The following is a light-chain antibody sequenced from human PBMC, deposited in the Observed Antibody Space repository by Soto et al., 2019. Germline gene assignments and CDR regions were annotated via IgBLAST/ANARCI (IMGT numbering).Light chain of an antibody. Sequence: VLTQSPGTLSLSPGERATLSCRASQTLSSRHLAWYQQKPGQAPRLLIYGSSSRATDIPDRFSGSGSGTDFTLTSSTLGPEDFAIYYCQQYGYSRTFGQGTKVDIK. CDR2: GSS. CDR1: QTLSSRH. J-gene: IGKJ1*01. CDR3: QQYGYSRT. V-gene: IGKV3-20*01.